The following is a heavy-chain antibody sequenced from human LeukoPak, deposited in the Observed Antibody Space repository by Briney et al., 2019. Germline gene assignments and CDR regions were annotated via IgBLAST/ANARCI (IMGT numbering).Heavy chain of an antibody. V-gene: IGHV1-2*02. Sequence: ASVKVSCKASGYTLTGYYMHWVRQAPGQGLEWMGWINPNSGGTNYAQKFQGRVTMTRDTSISTAYMELSRLRPDDTAVYYCARDWSIAARACGGYWGQGTLVTVSS. D-gene: IGHD6-6*01. CDR2: INPNSGGT. CDR3: ARDWSIAARACGGY. CDR1: GYTLTGYY. J-gene: IGHJ4*02.